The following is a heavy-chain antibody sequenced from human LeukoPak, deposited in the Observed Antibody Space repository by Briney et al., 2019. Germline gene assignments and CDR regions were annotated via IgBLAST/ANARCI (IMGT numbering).Heavy chain of an antibody. D-gene: IGHD5-12*01. CDR2: ISYDGSNK. CDR1: GFTFSSYG. J-gene: IGHJ6*02. V-gene: IGHV3-30*18. Sequence: GGSLRLSCAASGFTFSSYGMHWVRQAPGKGLEWVAVISYDGSNKYYADSVKGRFTISRDNSKNTLYLQMNSLRAEDTAVYYCAKSSVATDYYGMDVWGQGTTVTVSS. CDR3: AKSSVATDYYGMDV.